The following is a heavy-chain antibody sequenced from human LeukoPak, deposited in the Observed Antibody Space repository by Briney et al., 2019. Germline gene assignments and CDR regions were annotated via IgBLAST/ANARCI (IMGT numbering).Heavy chain of an antibody. CDR2: INPNSGVT. CDR1: GYTFTGYY. D-gene: IGHD3-10*01. Sequence: VASAKVSCKASGYTFTGYYMHWVRQAPGQGLEWMGWINPNSGVTNHAQKFQGRVTMTRDTSISTAYMELSGLRSDDTAVYYCARDYGSGTYYGSNWFDPWGQGTLVTVSS. CDR3: ARDYGSGTYYGSNWFDP. V-gene: IGHV1-2*02. J-gene: IGHJ5*02.